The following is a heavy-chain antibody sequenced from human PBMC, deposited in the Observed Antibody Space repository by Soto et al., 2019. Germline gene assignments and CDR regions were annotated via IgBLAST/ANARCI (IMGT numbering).Heavy chain of an antibody. CDR1: GGSISSGDYY. J-gene: IGHJ4*02. CDR2: IYYSGST. D-gene: IGHD4-17*01. V-gene: IGHV4-30-4*01. CDR3: ARTPATVTDAEFDY. Sequence: SETLSLTCTVSGGSISSGDYYWSWIRQPPGKGLEWIGYIYYSGSTYYNPSLKSRVTISVDTSKNQFSLKLSSVTAADTAVYYCARTPATVTDAEFDYWGQGTLVTVSS.